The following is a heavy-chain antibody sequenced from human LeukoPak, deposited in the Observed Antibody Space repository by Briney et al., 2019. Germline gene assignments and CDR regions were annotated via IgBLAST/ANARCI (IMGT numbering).Heavy chain of an antibody. D-gene: IGHD2-15*01. CDR3: ARATYSANRFDY. Sequence: SETLSLTCTVSGGSISSGSYHWSWIRQPAGKGLEWIGRIYTSGSTNYNPSLKSRVTISVDTSKNQFSLKLSSVTAADTAVYYCARATYSANRFDYWGQGTLVTVSS. CDR1: GGSISSGSYH. CDR2: IYTSGST. V-gene: IGHV4-61*02. J-gene: IGHJ4*02.